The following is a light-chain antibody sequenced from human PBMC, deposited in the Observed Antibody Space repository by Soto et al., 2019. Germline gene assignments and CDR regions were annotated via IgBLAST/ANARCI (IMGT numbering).Light chain of an antibody. Sequence: EIVLTQSPGTLSLSPGERATLSCRASQSVISSSLGWYQQKPGQAPRLLIYDAANRATGIPDRFSGSGSGTDFTLTISRLEPEDFAVYYCHQYGYSPDTFGQGTRVEIK. V-gene: IGKV3-20*01. CDR3: HQYGYSPDT. CDR2: DAA. J-gene: IGKJ1*01. CDR1: QSVISSS.